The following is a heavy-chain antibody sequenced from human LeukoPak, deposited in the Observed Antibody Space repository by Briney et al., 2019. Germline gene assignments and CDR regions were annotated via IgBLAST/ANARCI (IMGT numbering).Heavy chain of an antibody. V-gene: IGHV1-69*05. J-gene: IGHJ4*02. Sequence: SVKVSCKASGGTFSSYAISWVRQAPGQGLEWMGGIIPIFGTANYAQKLQGRVTMTTDTSTSTAYMELRSLRSDDTAVYYCAREVAYYFDYWGQGTLVTVSS. CDR2: IIPIFGTA. CDR1: GGTFSSYA. D-gene: IGHD2-15*01. CDR3: AREVAYYFDY.